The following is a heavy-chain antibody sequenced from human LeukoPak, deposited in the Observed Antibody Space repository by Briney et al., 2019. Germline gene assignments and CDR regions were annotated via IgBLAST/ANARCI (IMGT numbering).Heavy chain of an antibody. D-gene: IGHD6-19*01. V-gene: IGHV3-48*03. CDR3: ALLAVASDFDY. CDR2: IGSSGTTR. J-gene: IGHJ4*02. Sequence: PGGSLRLSCAVSGFPFSVFEFNWVRQAPGKGVEWVSNIGSSGTTRYYADSVKGRFSISRDNAKNSLYLQMNSLRVEDTGVYYCALLAVASDFDYWGQGALVTVSS. CDR1: GFPFSVFE.